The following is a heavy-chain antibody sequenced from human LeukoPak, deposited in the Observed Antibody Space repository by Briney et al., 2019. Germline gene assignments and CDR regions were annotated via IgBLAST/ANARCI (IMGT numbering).Heavy chain of an antibody. D-gene: IGHD3-3*02. CDR3: AKSGSSVFWS. V-gene: IGHV3-7*03. CDR2: IKEDGSEK. CDR1: GFTFTNHW. J-gene: IGHJ5*02. Sequence: GGSLRLSCATSGFTFTNHWMSWVRQAPGKGLEWVANIKEDGSEKYYVDSVKGRFTVSRDNVKNSLFLQMNSLRVDDTAVYYCAKSGSSVFWSWGQGTLVTVSS.